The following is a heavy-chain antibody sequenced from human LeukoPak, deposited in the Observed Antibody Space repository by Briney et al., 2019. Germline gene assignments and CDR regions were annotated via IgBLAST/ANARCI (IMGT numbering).Heavy chain of an antibody. V-gene: IGHV1-18*01. J-gene: IGHJ4*02. Sequence: GASVKVSCKASGYTFSNYAINWVRQAPGQGLEWMGWITAYSGNTKYAQKLQGRVTMTTDTSTSTAYMELRSLRSDDTAVYYCARLGTGYFDYWGQGTLVTVSS. D-gene: IGHD1-14*01. CDR3: ARLGTGYFDY. CDR1: GYTFSNYA. CDR2: ITAYSGNT.